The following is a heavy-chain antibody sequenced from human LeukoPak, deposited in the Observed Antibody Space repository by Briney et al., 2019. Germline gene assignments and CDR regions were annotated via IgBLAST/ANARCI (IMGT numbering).Heavy chain of an antibody. J-gene: IGHJ4*02. V-gene: IGHV3-23*01. CDR1: GFSFSSYA. D-gene: IGHD3-10*01. CDR3: TRAPGDLWSWYDY. Sequence: GGSLRLSCAASGFSFSSYAMSWVRQAPGKGLEWVSGISGSAAGTYYGDSVRGRFTISRDNSRNMLYLQMNSLRAEDTAVYYCTRAPGDLWSWYDYWGQGTLVTVSS. CDR2: ISGSAAGT.